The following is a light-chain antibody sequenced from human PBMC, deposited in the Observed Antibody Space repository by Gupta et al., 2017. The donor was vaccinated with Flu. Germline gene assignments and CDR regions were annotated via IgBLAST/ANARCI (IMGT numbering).Light chain of an antibody. J-gene: IGKJ2*01. CDR1: QSIRNW. CDR2: MAS. Sequence: PSTLSASVGDRVSITCRASQSIRNWLAWYQQKPGKAPSLLIYMASTLESGVPERFSGSGSGTEFTLTISSLQPGDFATYYCQQYDTYSATFGQGTRLEIK. CDR3: QQYDTYSAT. V-gene: IGKV1-5*03.